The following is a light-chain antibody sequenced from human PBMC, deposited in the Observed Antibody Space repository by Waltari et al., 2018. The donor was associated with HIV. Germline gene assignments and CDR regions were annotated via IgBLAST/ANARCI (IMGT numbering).Light chain of an antibody. Sequence: QSALTQPRSVSGSPGQSVTISCTGTSSDVGGYNFVSWYQQNPGKAPTLASYDVSMWPAGVPDRVSGAESGNTSSLTISGLQADDEADYYCCSYTGSYTWVFGGGTELTAL. V-gene: IGLV2-11*01. CDR3: CSYTGSYTWV. CDR1: SSDVGGYNF. CDR2: DVS. J-gene: IGLJ3*02.